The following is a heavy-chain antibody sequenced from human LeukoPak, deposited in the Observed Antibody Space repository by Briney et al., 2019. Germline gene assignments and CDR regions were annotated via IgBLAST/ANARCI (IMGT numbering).Heavy chain of an antibody. Sequence: GRSLRLSCAASGFTFSSNGMHWVRQAPGKGLDWVAVIWYDGSNKYYADSVKGRFTISRDNSKNTLYLQMNSLRAEDTAVYYCARDLGSPGGYWGQGTLVTVSS. CDR2: IWYDGSNK. CDR1: GFTFSSNG. J-gene: IGHJ4*02. V-gene: IGHV3-33*01. D-gene: IGHD3-10*01. CDR3: ARDLGSPGGY.